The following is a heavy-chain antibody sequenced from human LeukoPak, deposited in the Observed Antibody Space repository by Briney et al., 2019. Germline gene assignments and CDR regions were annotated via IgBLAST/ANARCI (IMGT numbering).Heavy chain of an antibody. Sequence: PGRSLRLSCAASGFTFSSYAMHWVRQAPGKGLEWVAVISYGGSNKYYADSVKGRFTISRDNSKNTLYLQMNSLRAEDTAVYYCARGINLYDFDYWGQGTMVTVSS. D-gene: IGHD5/OR15-5a*01. CDR1: GFTFSSYA. V-gene: IGHV3-30*04. CDR2: ISYGGSNK. J-gene: IGHJ4*02. CDR3: ARGINLYDFDY.